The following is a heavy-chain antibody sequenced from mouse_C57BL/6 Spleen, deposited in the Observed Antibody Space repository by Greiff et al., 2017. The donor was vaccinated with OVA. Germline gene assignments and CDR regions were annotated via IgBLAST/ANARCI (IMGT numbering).Heavy chain of an antibody. Sequence: VQLVESGPGLVAPSQSLSITCTVSGFSLTSYGVHWVRQPPGKGLEWLVVIWSDGSTTYNSALKSRLSISKDNSKSQVFLKMNSLQTDDTAMYYCARHANWVYYYAMDYWGQGTSVTVSS. V-gene: IGHV2-6-1*01. J-gene: IGHJ4*01. CDR1: GFSLTSYG. CDR3: ARHANWVYYYAMDY. D-gene: IGHD4-1*01. CDR2: IWSDGST.